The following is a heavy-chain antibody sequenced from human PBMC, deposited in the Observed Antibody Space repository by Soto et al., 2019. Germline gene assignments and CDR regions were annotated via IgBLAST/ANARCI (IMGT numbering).Heavy chain of an antibody. V-gene: IGHV3-21*06. Sequence: GKGLEWVASISGSGKDTFYRDSVKGRFTISRDNAESSLVLQMNSLTVDDTAVYHCARVHLVRTSSYYCGMDVWGPGTTV. CDR3: ARVHLVRTSSYYCGMDV. J-gene: IGHJ6*02. CDR2: ISGSGKDT. D-gene: IGHD6-6*01.